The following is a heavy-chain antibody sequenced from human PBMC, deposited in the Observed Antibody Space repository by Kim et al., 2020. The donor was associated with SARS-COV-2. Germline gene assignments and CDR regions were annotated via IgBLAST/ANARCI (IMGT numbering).Heavy chain of an antibody. J-gene: IGHJ4*02. D-gene: IGHD6-13*01. CDR2: IYYSGST. Sequence: SETLSLTCTVSGGSISSSSYYWGWIRQPPGKGLEWIGSIYYSGSTYYNPSLKSRVTISVDTSKNQFSLKLSSVTAADTAVYYCASTADVLAAADTNFDYWGQGTLVTVSS. CDR3: ASTADVLAAADTNFDY. V-gene: IGHV4-39*07. CDR1: GGSISSSSYY.